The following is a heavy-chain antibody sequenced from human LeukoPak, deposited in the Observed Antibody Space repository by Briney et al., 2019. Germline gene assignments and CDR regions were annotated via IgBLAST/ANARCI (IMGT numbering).Heavy chain of an antibody. D-gene: IGHD2-15*01. V-gene: IGHV3-33*01. J-gene: IGHJ6*02. CDR2: IWYDGSNK. CDR1: GFTFSSYG. Sequence: GGSLRLSCAASGFTFSSYGMHWVRQAPGKGLEWVAVIWYDGSNKYYADSVKGRFTISRDNSKNTLYLQMNSLRAEDTAVYYCARDLEVVVVAASYYYGMDVWGQGTTVTVSS. CDR3: ARDLEVVVVAASYYYGMDV.